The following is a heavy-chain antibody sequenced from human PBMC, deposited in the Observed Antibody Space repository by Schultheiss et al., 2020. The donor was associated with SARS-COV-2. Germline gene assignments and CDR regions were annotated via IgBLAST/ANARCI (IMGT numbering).Heavy chain of an antibody. CDR1: GFTFSSYA. J-gene: IGHJ4*02. CDR3: ARDEQWLALDY. D-gene: IGHD6-19*01. CDR2: ISGSGGST. V-gene: IGHV3-23*01. Sequence: GGSLRLSCAASGFTFSSYAMHWVRQAPGKGLEWVSAISGSGGSTYYADSVKGRFTISRDNAKNSLYLQMNSLRAEDTAVYYCARDEQWLALDYWGQGTLVTVSS.